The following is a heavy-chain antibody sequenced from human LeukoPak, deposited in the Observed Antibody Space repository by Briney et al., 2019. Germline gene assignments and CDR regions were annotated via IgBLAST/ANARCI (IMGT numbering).Heavy chain of an antibody. D-gene: IGHD6-6*01. CDR3: TRVGIAGRPGY. J-gene: IGHJ4*02. CDR2: IRSKTYGGTT. Sequence: PGRSLRLSCAASGFTFGDYAMSWVRQAPGKGLEWVGLIRSKTYGGTTEYATSVKGRVTISRDDPKSIAYLQMNALKTEDTAVYYCTRVGIAGRPGYWGQGTLVTVSS. V-gene: IGHV3-49*04. CDR1: GFTFGDYA.